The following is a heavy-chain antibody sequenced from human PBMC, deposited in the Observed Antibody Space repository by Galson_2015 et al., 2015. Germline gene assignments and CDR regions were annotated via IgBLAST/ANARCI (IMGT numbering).Heavy chain of an antibody. CDR1: GFTFSSYS. J-gene: IGHJ6*03. CDR2: ISSGSTYI. Sequence: SLRLSCAASGFTFSSYSVNWVRQAPGKGLELVSSISSGSTYIYYADSVKGRFTISRDNAKNSLYLQMNTLRAEDTAVYYCARDPGDVIYYYYYMDVWGKGTTVTVSS. V-gene: IGHV3-21*01. CDR3: ARDPGDVIYYYYYMDV.